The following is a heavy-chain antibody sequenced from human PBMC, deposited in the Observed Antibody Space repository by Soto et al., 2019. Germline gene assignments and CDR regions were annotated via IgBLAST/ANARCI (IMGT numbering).Heavy chain of an antibody. CDR2: IYYSGST. V-gene: IGHV4-30-4*01. CDR3: ARGVEEVITLFDY. D-gene: IGHD3-22*01. J-gene: IGHJ4*02. CDR1: GGSISGGDYY. Sequence: SETLSLTCTVSGGSISGGDYYWSWIRQPPGKGLEWIGYIYYSGSTYYNPSLKSRVTISVDTSKNQFSLKLSSVTAADTAVYYCARGVEEVITLFDYWGQGTLVTVSS.